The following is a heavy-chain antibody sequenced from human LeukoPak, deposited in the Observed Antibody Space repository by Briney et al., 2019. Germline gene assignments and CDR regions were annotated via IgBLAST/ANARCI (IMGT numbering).Heavy chain of an antibody. CDR1: GGSISSYY. CDR3: GRLSRTVGRDAFDI. CDR2: IYYSGST. D-gene: IGHD4-23*01. J-gene: IGHJ3*02. V-gene: IGHV4-59*01. Sequence: SETLSLTCTVSGGSISSYYCSWIRQPPGKGLEWIGYIYYSGSTNYNPSLKSRVTISVDTSKNQFSLKLSSVTAADTAVYYCGRLSRTVGRDAFDIWGQGTMVTVSS.